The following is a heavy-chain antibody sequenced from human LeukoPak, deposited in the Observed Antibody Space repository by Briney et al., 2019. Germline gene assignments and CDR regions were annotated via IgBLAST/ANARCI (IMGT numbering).Heavy chain of an antibody. CDR3: ARGAHKRDDYGGFFDY. CDR2: MSYDGSDK. Sequence: GRSLRLSCAASGFTFSKYAMHWVRQAPGEGLEWVAVMSYDGSDKYYADSVKGRLTISRDNSKNTLYLQMNSLRTEDTAVYYCARGAHKRDDYGGFFDYWGQGTLVTVSS. D-gene: IGHD4-23*01. V-gene: IGHV3-30*04. J-gene: IGHJ4*02. CDR1: GFTFSKYA.